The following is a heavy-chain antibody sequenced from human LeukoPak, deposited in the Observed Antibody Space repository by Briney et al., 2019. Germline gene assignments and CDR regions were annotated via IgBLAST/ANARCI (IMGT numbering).Heavy chain of an antibody. D-gene: IGHD4-17*01. J-gene: IGHJ4*02. CDR3: ATVGASHYGDWYFAY. V-gene: IGHV4-38-2*01. CDR2: VDPSGST. Sequence: PSETLSLTCAVSGYSISSDNNWGWFRQPPGKGLEWIGIVDPSGSTYSNPSLKSRATISLDTSKKQFSLKLTSVTAADTAVYYCATVGASHYGDWYFAYWGQGTLVTVSS. CDR1: GYSISSDNN.